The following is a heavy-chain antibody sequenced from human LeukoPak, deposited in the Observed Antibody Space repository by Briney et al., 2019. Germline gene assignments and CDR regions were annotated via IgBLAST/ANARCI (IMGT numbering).Heavy chain of an antibody. J-gene: IGHJ3*02. Sequence: PSGTLSLTCAVSGGSISSSNWWSWVRQPPGKGLAWIGEIYHSGSTNYNPSLKSRVTISVDKSKNQFSLKLSSVTAADTAVYYCARLRFLEWFSPIDAFDIWGQGTMVTVSS. CDR1: GGSISSSNW. D-gene: IGHD3-3*01. V-gene: IGHV4-4*02. CDR2: IYHSGST. CDR3: ARLRFLEWFSPIDAFDI.